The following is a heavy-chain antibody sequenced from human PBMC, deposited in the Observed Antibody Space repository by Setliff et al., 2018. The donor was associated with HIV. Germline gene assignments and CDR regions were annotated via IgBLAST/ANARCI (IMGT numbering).Heavy chain of an antibody. Sequence: GGSLRLSCAASGFSFNNYGMTWVRQAPGKGLEWVSGIRDSGVSVYYADSVMGRFTISRDNSKNTLYLQMNSLRVEDTAIYYCASSRPPDDSSGFLDHWGQGTLVTVSS. D-gene: IGHD3-22*01. J-gene: IGHJ4*02. CDR3: ASSRPPDDSSGFLDH. V-gene: IGHV3-23*01. CDR1: GFSFNNYG. CDR2: IRDSGVSV.